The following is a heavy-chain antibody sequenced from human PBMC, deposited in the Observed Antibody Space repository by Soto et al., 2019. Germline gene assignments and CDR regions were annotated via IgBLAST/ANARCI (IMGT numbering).Heavy chain of an antibody. CDR2: INNDGSDT. CDR3: AKDPKEYYYDSSGLY. CDR1: GFMFSSYW. J-gene: IGHJ4*02. D-gene: IGHD3-22*01. V-gene: IGHV3-74*01. Sequence: PGGSLRLSCAASGFMFSSYWMHWVRQAPGKGLVWVSHINNDGSDTTYADSVKGRFTISRDNAKDTLYLQMNSLRAEDTAVYYCAKDPKEYYYDSSGLYWGQATLVTVSS.